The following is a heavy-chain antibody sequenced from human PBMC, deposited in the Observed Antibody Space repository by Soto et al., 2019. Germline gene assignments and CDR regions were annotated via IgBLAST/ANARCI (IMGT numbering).Heavy chain of an antibody. V-gene: IGHV1-18*01. CDR1: GYTFSNYG. CDR3: AITSSTSNSEG. D-gene: IGHD1-1*01. J-gene: IGHJ4*02. Sequence: QFQLVQSGAEVKKPGASVKVSCKASGYTFSNYGFSWVRQAPGQGLEWLGCIRVYNGRTDYAQKIQGRLTMTTDTSTSTAYMELKNLGSDDTAVYYCAITSSTSNSEGWGQGTLVTVSS. CDR2: IRVYNGRT.